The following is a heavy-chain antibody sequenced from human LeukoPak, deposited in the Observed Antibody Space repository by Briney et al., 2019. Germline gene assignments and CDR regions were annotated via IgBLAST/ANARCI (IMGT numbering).Heavy chain of an antibody. V-gene: IGHV4-31*03. Sequence: SETLSLTCTVSGGSISSGVYYWSWIRQHPGKGLEWIGYIYYSGSTYYNPSLKSRVTISVVTSKNQFSLKLSSVTAADTAVYYCARDRRHGDYGKYYFVYWGQGTLVTVSS. CDR2: IYYSGST. CDR1: GGSISSGVYY. D-gene: IGHD4-17*01. CDR3: ARDRRHGDYGKYYFVY. J-gene: IGHJ4*02.